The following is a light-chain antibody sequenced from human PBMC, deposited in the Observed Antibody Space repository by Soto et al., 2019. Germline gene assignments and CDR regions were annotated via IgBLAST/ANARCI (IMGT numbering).Light chain of an antibody. CDR3: SSYTSSGTYV. CDR1: SSDVGGYSY. J-gene: IGLJ1*01. CDR2: GVS. V-gene: IGLV2-14*03. Sequence: QSALTQPASVSGSPGQSITISCTGTSSDVGGYSYVSWFQHHPGKAPKLMIYGVSIRPSGVSNRFSGSKSGNTASLTISGLQAEDEADYYCSSYTSSGTYVFGTGTKVTVL.